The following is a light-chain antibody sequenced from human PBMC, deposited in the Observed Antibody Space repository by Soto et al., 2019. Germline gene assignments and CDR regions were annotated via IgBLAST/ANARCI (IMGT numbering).Light chain of an antibody. J-gene: IGLJ1*01. CDR2: GVT. Sequence: QSALTQPTSVSGSPGQSITISCTGNHNDIGTYDYVSWYQQHPGRAPRLLIHGVTTRPSGISGRFSGSKSGNTASLTVSGLQAEDEADYYCNSYAGSNTVFGTGTKVTVL. CDR3: NSYAGSNTV. CDR1: HNDIGTYDY. V-gene: IGLV2-14*03.